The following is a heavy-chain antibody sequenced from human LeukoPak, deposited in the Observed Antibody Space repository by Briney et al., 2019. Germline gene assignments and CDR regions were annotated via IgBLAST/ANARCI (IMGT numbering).Heavy chain of an antibody. D-gene: IGHD5-18*01. V-gene: IGHV3-30-3*01. CDR1: RFTFSSYA. CDR2: ISYDGSNK. J-gene: IGHJ4*02. Sequence: PGGSLRLSCAASRFTFSSYAMHWVRQAPGKGLEWVAVISYDGSNKYYADSVKGRFTISRDNSKNTLYLQMNSLRAEDTAVYYCARSSGYSYERFDYWGQGTLVTVSS. CDR3: ARSSGYSYERFDY.